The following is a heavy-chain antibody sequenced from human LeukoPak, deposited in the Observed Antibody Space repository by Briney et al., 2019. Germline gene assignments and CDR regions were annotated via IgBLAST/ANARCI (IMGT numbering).Heavy chain of an antibody. V-gene: IGHV1-2*06. CDR2: INPNSGGT. CDR3: ARDLFITMIVVVTKGAFDI. D-gene: IGHD3-22*01. J-gene: IGHJ3*02. CDR1: GYTFTGYY. Sequence: ASVKVSCKASGYTFTGYYMHWVRQAPGQGLEWMGRINPNSGGTNYAQKFQGRVTMTRDTSISTAYMELSRLRSDDTAVYYCARDLFITMIVVVTKGAFDIWGQGTMVTVSS.